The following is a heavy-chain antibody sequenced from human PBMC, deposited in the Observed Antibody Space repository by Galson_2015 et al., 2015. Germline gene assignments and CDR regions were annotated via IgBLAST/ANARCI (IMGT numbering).Heavy chain of an antibody. CDR1: GYTFTSYG. V-gene: IGHV1-18*04. CDR3: AILPSGWYAY. J-gene: IGHJ4*02. D-gene: IGHD6-19*01. Sequence: SVKVSCKASGYTFTSYGISWVRQAPGQGLEWMGWISGYNDNTNYAQKLQGRVTMTTDTSTSTAYMELRSLRSDDTAVYYCAILPSGWYAYCGQGTRVTVSS. CDR2: ISGYNDNT.